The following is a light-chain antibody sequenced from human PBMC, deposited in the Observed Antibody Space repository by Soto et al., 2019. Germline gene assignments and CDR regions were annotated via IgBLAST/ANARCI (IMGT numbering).Light chain of an antibody. CDR3: LQSCRTPLT. V-gene: IGKV1-39*01. CDR2: GAS. J-gene: IGKJ4*01. Sequence: IQMTQSPSSLSASVGDRVTITCVASQSINNYLSWYQQKPGKAPNLLIFGASTLQSGVPSRFSGSGSGTDFTLTISSLQPEDFATYYCLQSCRTPLTFGGGTKVDI. CDR1: QSINNY.